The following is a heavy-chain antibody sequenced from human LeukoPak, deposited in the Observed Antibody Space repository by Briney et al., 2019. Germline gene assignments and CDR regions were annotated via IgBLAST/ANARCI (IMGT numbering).Heavy chain of an antibody. V-gene: IGHV1-69*05. J-gene: IGHJ6*03. CDR2: IIPIFGTA. CDR1: GGTFSSYA. D-gene: IGHD3-3*01. Sequence: SVNVSFKASGGTFSSYAISWVRQAPGQGLEWMGGIIPIFGTANYAQKFQGRVTITTDESTSTAYMEPRSLRSEDTAVYYCARGATIFGVPSYYYMDVWGKGTTVTVS. CDR3: ARGATIFGVPSYYYMDV.